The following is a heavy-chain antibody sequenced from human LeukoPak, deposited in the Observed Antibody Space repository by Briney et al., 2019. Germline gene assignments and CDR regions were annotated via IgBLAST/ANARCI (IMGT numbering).Heavy chain of an antibody. D-gene: IGHD6-13*01. CDR1: GFTVSSNY. CDR2: LYSSGTT. Sequence: PGGSLRLSCAASGFTVSSNYMSWVRQAPGKGLEWVSVLYSSGTTNYADSVKGRFTISRDNSKNTLFLQMNSLRAEDTAVYYCARGGYSSSWYHFDYWGQGTLVTVSS. V-gene: IGHV3-53*01. CDR3: ARGGYSSSWYHFDY. J-gene: IGHJ4*02.